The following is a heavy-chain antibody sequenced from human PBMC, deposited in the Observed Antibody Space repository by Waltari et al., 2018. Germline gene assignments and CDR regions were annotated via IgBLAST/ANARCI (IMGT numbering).Heavy chain of an antibody. CDR3: ARLRGGPDYYDFWSGYWSADYYYGMDV. Sequence: EVQLVESGGGLVQPGGSLRLSCAASGFTFSSYEMNWVRQAPGKGLEWVSYISSSGSTIYYADSGKGLFTSSRDNAKNSRYLQRNSLRAEDTAVYYCARLRGGPDYYDFWSGYWSADYYYGMDVWGQGTTVTVSS. J-gene: IGHJ6*02. D-gene: IGHD3-3*01. CDR2: ISSSGSTI. V-gene: IGHV3-48*03. CDR1: GFTFSSYE.